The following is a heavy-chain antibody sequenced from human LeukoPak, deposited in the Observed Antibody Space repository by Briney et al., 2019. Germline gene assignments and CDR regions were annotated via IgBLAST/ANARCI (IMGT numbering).Heavy chain of an antibody. CDR2: IYTSGST. V-gene: IGHV4-61*02. CDR1: GGSISSGSYY. CDR3: ERVGYYYDSSGYFDY. D-gene: IGHD3-22*01. Sequence: SETLSLTCTVSGGSISSGSYYWSWIRQPAGKGLEWIGRIYTSGSTNYNPSLKSRVTISVDTSKNQFSLKLSSVTAADTAVYYCERVGYYYDSSGYFDYWGQVTLVTVSS. J-gene: IGHJ4*02.